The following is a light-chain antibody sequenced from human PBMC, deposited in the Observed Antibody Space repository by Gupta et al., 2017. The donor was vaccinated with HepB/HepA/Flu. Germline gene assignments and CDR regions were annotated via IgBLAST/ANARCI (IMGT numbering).Light chain of an antibody. CDR1: QTTRTY. CDR2: AAS. CDR3: QQTYSTPWT. V-gene: IGKV1-39*01. Sequence: DIQMTQSPSSLSAFLGDRVTITCRPSQTTRTYLNWYQQKPGKAPQFLISAASRLQGGVPSRFSGSGFDTDFTLTINGLQPEDLGTYYCQQTYSTPWTFGQGTKVEI. J-gene: IGKJ1*01.